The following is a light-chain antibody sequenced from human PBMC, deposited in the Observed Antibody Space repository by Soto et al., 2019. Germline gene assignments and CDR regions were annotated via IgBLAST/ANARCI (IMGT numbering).Light chain of an antibody. CDR1: SANIGAGYE. Sequence: QLVLTQSPSVSGAPGLRVTISCTGNSANIGAGYEVQWYQQVPGTAPKLIIYAKNKRPSGVPDRFSGSTSGTSASLAITGLQAEDEADYYCQSYDNSLSAYVFGSGTKLTVL. CDR3: QSYDNSLSAYV. J-gene: IGLJ1*01. V-gene: IGLV1-40*01. CDR2: AKN.